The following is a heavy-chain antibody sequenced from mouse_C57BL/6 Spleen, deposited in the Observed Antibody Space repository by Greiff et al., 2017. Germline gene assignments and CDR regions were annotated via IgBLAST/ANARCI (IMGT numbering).Heavy chain of an antibody. J-gene: IGHJ4*01. CDR2: FYPGDGDT. CDR1: GYAFSSSW. Sequence: VQLQQSGPELVKPGASVKISCKASGYAFSSSWMNWVKQRPGKGLEWIGRFYPGDGDTNYNGKFKGKATLTADKSSSTAYMQLSSLTSEESAVYFCARNHGSSYSYYYAMDYWGQGTSVTVSS. D-gene: IGHD1-1*01. V-gene: IGHV1-82*01. CDR3: ARNHGSSYSYYYAMDY.